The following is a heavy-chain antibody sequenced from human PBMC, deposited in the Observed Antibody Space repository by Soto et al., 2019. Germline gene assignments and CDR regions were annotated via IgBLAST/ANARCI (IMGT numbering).Heavy chain of an antibody. CDR3: ASDYGDYVGFEWDAFDI. V-gene: IGHV3-30-3*01. D-gene: IGHD4-17*01. Sequence: QVQLVESGGGVVQPGRSLRLSCAASGFTFSSYAMHWVRQAPGKGLEWVAVISYDGSNKYYADSVKGRFTISRDNSKNTLYLQMNSLSAEDTAVYYCASDYGDYVGFEWDAFDICGQGTMFTVSS. J-gene: IGHJ3*02. CDR2: ISYDGSNK. CDR1: GFTFSSYA.